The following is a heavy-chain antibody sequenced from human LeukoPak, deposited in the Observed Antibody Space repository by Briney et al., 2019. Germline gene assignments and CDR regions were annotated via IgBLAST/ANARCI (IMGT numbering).Heavy chain of an antibody. J-gene: IGHJ6*03. Sequence: SYISSTSSAIYYADSVKGRFTISRDNAKSSLYLQMSSLRAEDTAVYYCARDPSYYYYMDVWGKGTTVTVSS. CDR3: ARDPSYYYYMDV. V-gene: IGHV3-48*01. CDR2: ISSTSSAI.